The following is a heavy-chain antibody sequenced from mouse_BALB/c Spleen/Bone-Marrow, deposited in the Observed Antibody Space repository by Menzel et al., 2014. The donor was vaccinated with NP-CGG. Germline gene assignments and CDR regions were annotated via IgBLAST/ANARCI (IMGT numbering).Heavy chain of an antibody. V-gene: IGHV4-1*02. CDR1: GFDFSRYW. D-gene: IGHD1-1*01. J-gene: IGHJ2*01. CDR3: ARLYYYGLQDY. CDR2: INPDSSTI. Sequence: DVMLVESGGGLVQPGGSLKLSCAASGFDFSRYWMSWVRQAPGKGLEWIGEINPDSSTINYTPSLKDKFIISRDNAKNTLHLQMSKVRSEDTALYYCARLYYYGLQDYWGQGTTLTVSS.